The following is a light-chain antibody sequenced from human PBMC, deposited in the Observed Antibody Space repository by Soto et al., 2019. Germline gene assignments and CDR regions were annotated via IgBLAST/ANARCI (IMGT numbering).Light chain of an antibody. CDR2: DVT. V-gene: IGLV2-14*03. CDR1: SSDIGGYNF. CDR3: RSYTTGSTRV. Sequence: QSALTQPASVSGSPGHSITISCTGTSSDIGGYNFVSWYQQHPGKAPKLMIYDVTNRPPGLSDRFSGSKSGNTASLTISGLQAEDEADYYCRSYTTGSTRVFGGGTARTVL. J-gene: IGLJ3*02.